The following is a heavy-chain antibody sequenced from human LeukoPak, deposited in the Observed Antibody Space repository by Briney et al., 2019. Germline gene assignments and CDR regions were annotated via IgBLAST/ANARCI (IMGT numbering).Heavy chain of an antibody. D-gene: IGHD3-22*01. CDR2: TYYRSKWYN. Sequence: SQTLSLTCAISGDSVSSNSAAWNWIRQSPSRGLEWLGRTYYRSKWYNDYAVSVKSRITINPDTSKNQFSLQLNSVTPEDTAVYYCARSPRDYYDSSGYYYYFDYWGQGTLVTVSS. CDR3: ARSPRDYYDSSGYYYYFDY. J-gene: IGHJ4*02. CDR1: GDSVSSNSAA. V-gene: IGHV6-1*01.